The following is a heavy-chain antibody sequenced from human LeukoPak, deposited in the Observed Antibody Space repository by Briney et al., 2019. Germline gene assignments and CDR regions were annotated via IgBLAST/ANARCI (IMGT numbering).Heavy chain of an antibody. CDR3: ARHEASYFYYYMDV. J-gene: IGHJ6*03. V-gene: IGHV4-39*01. Sequence: ASAAPSLTCTVSGGSISSTTYYWAWIRQPPGRGLEWIGSVYYGETTYYNPSLESRVTISVDTSKNQFSLRLNSVTATDTAVYYCARHEASYFYYYMDVWGAGTTVIVSS. CDR1: GGSISSTTYY. CDR2: VYYGETT.